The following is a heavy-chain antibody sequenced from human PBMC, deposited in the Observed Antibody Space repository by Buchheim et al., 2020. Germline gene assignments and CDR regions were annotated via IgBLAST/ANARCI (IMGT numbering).Heavy chain of an antibody. CDR2: IYYSGST. CDR1: GGSVSSGSHY. D-gene: IGHD1-26*01. J-gene: IGHJ6*02. Sequence: QVQLQESGPGLVKPSETLPLTCTVSGGSVSSGSHYWSWIRQPPGKGLEWIGYIYYSGSTNYNPSLKSRVTISVDTSKNQFSLKLSAVTAADTAVYYGARAIVGATGDYYYYGMDGWGQGTT. V-gene: IGHV4-61*01. CDR3: ARAIVGATGDYYYYGMDG.